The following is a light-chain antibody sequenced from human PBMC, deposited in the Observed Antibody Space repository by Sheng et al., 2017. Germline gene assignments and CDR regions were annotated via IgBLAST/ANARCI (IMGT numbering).Light chain of an antibody. V-gene: IGKV2-40*01. CDR3: MQRKEFPYT. J-gene: IGKJ2*01. CDR2: SMS. Sequence: DIVMTQTPLSLPVTPGESASISCRSSQSLLQSDDGNTYLDWFLQKPGQSPQLLIYSMSYRPSGVPDRFSASGSGSDFTLTISEVEAEDVGIYYCMQRKEFPYTFGQGTRLEIK. CDR1: QSLLQSDDGNTY.